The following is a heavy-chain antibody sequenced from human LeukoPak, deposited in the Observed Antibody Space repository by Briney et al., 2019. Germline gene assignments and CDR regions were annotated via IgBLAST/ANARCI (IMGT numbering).Heavy chain of an antibody. J-gene: IGHJ5*02. CDR3: ARDRYSSGPTGVIFDP. V-gene: IGHV4-39*07. Sequence: PSETLSLTCTVSGDSISSSSYYWGWIRQPPGKGLEWIGSIYYSGSTYYNPSLKSRVTISVDTSKNQFSLKLSSVTAADTAVYYCARDRYSSGPTGVIFDPWGQGTLVTVSS. CDR1: GDSISSSSYY. CDR2: IYYSGST. D-gene: IGHD6-19*01.